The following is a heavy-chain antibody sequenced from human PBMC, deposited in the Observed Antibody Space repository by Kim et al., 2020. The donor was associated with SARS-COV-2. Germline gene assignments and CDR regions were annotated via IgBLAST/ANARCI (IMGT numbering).Heavy chain of an antibody. CDR2: IWYDGSNK. V-gene: IGHV3-33*06. J-gene: IGHJ6*02. CDR3: AKDFRPLVVALYYYYGMEV. CDR1: GFTFSSYA. D-gene: IGHD3-22*01. Sequence: GGSLRLSCAASGFTFSSYAMHWVRQAPGKGLEWVAVIWYDGSNKYYADSVKGRFTISRDNSKNTLYLQMNSLRAEDTAVYYCAKDFRPLVVALYYYYGMEVWGPGTTVTVSS.